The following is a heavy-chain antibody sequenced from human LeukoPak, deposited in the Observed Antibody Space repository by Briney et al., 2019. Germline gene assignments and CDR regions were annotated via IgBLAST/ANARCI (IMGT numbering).Heavy chain of an antibody. J-gene: IGHJ4*02. V-gene: IGHV1-3*01. Sequence: ASVKVSCKASGYTFTSYAMHWVRQAPGQRLEWMGRINAGNGNTKYSQKFQGRVTITRDTSASTAYMELSSLRSEDTAVYYCATSASRSPYYFDYWGQGTLVTVSS. D-gene: IGHD6-6*01. CDR2: INAGNGNT. CDR1: GYTFTSYA. CDR3: ATSASRSPYYFDY.